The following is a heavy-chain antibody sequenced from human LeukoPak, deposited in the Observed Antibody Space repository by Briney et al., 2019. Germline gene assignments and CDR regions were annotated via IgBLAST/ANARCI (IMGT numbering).Heavy chain of an antibody. D-gene: IGHD1-7*01. CDR2: ITGSGGST. V-gene: IGHV3-23*01. CDR1: GFPFSSHA. CDR3: ARDGLNSALDY. J-gene: IGHJ4*02. Sequence: GGSLRLSCAASGFPFSSHAMTWVRQAPGKGLEWVSLITGSGGSTYYADSVKGRFTISRDNSKNTLYLQMNSLRAEDTAVYYCARDGLNSALDYWGQGTLVTVSS.